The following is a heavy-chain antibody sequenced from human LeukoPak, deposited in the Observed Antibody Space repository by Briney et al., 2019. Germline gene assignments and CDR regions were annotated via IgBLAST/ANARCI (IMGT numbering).Heavy chain of an antibody. CDR3: ARDRALYDSRRGYYYTEDDY. CDR1: GFTFSTYW. D-gene: IGHD3-22*01. V-gene: IGHV3-7*01. CDR2: INLDGSEK. J-gene: IGHJ4*02. Sequence: GGSLRLSCAASGFTFSTYWMSWVRQAPGKGPEWVANINLDGSEKYSVDSVKGRFTISRDNAKSSVYLQMNSLRVDDTAVYYCARDRALYDSRRGYYYTEDDYWGQGTLVTVS.